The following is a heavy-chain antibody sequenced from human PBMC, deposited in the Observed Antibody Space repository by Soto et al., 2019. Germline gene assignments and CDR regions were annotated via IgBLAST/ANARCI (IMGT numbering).Heavy chain of an antibody. CDR3: AASGYGSNSFGY. V-gene: IGHV1-58*01. CDR1: GFTFTSSA. J-gene: IGHJ4*02. D-gene: IGHD4-17*01. Sequence: SVKVSCKASGFTFTSSAVQWVRQARGQRLEWIGWIVVGSGNTNYAQKFQERVTITRDMSTSTAYMELSSLRSEDTAVYYCAASGYGSNSFGYWRQGTLVTVSS. CDR2: IVVGSGNT.